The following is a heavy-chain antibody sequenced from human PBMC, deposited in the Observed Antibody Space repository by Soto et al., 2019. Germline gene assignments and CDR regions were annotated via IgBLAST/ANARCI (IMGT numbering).Heavy chain of an antibody. J-gene: IGHJ6*02. V-gene: IGHV1-69*01. CDR1: GGTFSSYA. CDR3: ARRRRLLSSPYYYYGMDV. Sequence: QVQLVQSGAEVKKPGSSVKVSCKASGGTFSSYAISWVRQAPGQGLEWMGGIIPIFGTANYAQKFQGRVTITADEATRTASMVLRSRLSSDTAADYCARRRRLLSSPYYYYGMDVWGQGTTVTVSS. CDR2: IIPIFGTA. D-gene: IGHD6-25*01.